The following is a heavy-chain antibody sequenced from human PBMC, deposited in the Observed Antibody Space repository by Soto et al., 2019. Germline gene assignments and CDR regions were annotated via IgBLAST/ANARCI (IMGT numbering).Heavy chain of an antibody. V-gene: IGHV4-39*01. CDR2: IYYSGST. CDR1: GGCISSSSYY. D-gene: IGHD3-3*01. CDR3: ATQTISYCLDI. Sequence: PSETLSLTCTVSGGCISSSSYYWGWIRQPPGKGLEWIGSIYYSGSTYYNPSLKSRVTISVDTSKNQFSLKLSSVSAADTAVYYCATQTISYCLDIWGQGTMVTVS. J-gene: IGHJ6*02.